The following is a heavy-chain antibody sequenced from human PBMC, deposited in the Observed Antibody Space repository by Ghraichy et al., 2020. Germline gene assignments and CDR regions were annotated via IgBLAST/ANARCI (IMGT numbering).Heavy chain of an antibody. CDR1: GFTFSNAW. D-gene: IGHD5-12*01. CDR3: TTDLSGYENDAFDI. Sequence: GGSLRLSCAASGFTFSNAWMSWVRQAPGKGLEWVGRIKSKTDGGTTDYAAPVKGRFTISRDDSKNTLYLQMNSLKTEDTAVYYCTTDLSGYENDAFDIWGQGTMVTVSS. J-gene: IGHJ3*02. CDR2: IKSKTDGGTT. V-gene: IGHV3-15*01.